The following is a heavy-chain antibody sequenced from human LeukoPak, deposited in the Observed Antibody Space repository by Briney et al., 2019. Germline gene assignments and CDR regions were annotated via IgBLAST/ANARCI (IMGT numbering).Heavy chain of an antibody. J-gene: IGHJ3*02. Sequence: GASVKVSCKVSGYTLTELSMHWVRQAPGKGLEWMGGFDPEDGETIYAQKFQGRVTMTEDTSTDTAYMELSSLRSEDTAVYYCETDSSMDYCSSTSCSRGGAFDIWGQGTMVTVSS. CDR1: GYTLTELS. CDR2: FDPEDGET. CDR3: ETDSSMDYCSSTSCSRGGAFDI. D-gene: IGHD2-2*01. V-gene: IGHV1-24*01.